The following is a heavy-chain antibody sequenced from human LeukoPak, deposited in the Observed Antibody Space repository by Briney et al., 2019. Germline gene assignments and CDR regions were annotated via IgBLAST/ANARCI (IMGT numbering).Heavy chain of an antibody. CDR1: GFTFSSYS. Sequence: GGSLRLSCAASGFTFSSYSMSWVRQAPGKGLEWVSYISTSSSTIYYADSVKGRFTISRDNAKHSLYLQMNSLRDGDTAVYYCARGPVAGTPYYYYYYMDVWGKGTTVTVSS. D-gene: IGHD6-19*01. CDR2: ISTSSSTI. CDR3: ARGPVAGTPYYYYYYMDV. J-gene: IGHJ6*03. V-gene: IGHV3-48*02.